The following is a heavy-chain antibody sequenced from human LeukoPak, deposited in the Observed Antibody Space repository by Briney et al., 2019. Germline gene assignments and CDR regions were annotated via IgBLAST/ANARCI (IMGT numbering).Heavy chain of an antibody. CDR2: ITSNGGNT. CDR1: GLTFSSYA. CDR3: ARERGKSYGYSFGY. J-gene: IGHJ4*02. V-gene: IGHV3-64*01. D-gene: IGHD5-18*01. Sequence: GGSLRLSCTASGLTFSSYAMHWVRQAPGKGLEHVSFITSNGGNTNYASSVKGRFTISRDNSKNTLYLQMGSLRAEDMAVYYCARERGKSYGYSFGYWGQGTLVTVSS.